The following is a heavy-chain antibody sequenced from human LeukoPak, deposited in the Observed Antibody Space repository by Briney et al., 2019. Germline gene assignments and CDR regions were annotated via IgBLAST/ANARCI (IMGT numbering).Heavy chain of an antibody. Sequence: GRSLRLSCAASGFTFSSYGMHWVRQAPGKGLEWVAVISYDGSNKYYADPVKGRFTISRDNSKNTLYLQMNSLRAEDTAVYYCAKDGPSTSNYGMDVWGKGTTVTVSS. CDR2: ISYDGSNK. CDR1: GFTFSSYG. CDR3: AKDGPSTSNYGMDV. D-gene: IGHD2-2*01. V-gene: IGHV3-30*18. J-gene: IGHJ6*04.